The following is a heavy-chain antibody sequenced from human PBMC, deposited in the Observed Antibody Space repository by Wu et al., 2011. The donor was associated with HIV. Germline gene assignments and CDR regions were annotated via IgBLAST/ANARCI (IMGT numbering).Heavy chain of an antibody. CDR3: ARAYDLWSRSGYYYYMDV. CDR1: GGTFSTYA. V-gene: IGHV1-69*11. J-gene: IGHJ6*03. CDR2: VIPILGTT. D-gene: IGHD3-3*01. Sequence: QVQLVQSGAEVKKPGSSVKVSCKASGGTFSTYAFSWVRQAPGQGPEWMGRVIPILGTTNYAQKFQGRVTITADESTSTTYLELSSLRSEDTAVYYCARAYDLWSRSGYYYYMDVWGKGTTVSVSS.